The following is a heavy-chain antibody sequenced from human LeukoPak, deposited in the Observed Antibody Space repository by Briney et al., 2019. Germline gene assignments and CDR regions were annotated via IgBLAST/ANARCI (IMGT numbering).Heavy chain of an antibody. Sequence: SETLSLTCTVSGGSISSSSYYWGWIRQPPGKGLEWIGSIYYSGSTYYNPSLKSRVTISVDTSKNQFSLKPSSVTAADTAVYYCARLGYYDSSGYVSWGQGTLVTVSS. CDR1: GGSISSSSYY. D-gene: IGHD3-22*01. CDR2: IYYSGST. CDR3: ARLGYYDSSGYVS. V-gene: IGHV4-39*07. J-gene: IGHJ5*02.